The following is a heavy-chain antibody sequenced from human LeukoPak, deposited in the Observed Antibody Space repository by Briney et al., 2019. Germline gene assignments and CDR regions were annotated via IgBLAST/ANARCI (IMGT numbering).Heavy chain of an antibody. CDR3: ARDITPMVFDY. Sequence: GGSLRLSCAASGFTFSDYYISWIRQAPGKRLEWVLYISSSGRTIHYADSVKGRFTISRDNAKNSLYLQMNSLRAEDTAVYYCARDITPMVFDYWGQGTLVTVSS. CDR2: ISSSGRTI. J-gene: IGHJ4*02. CDR1: GFTFSDYY. D-gene: IGHD5-18*01. V-gene: IGHV3-11*04.